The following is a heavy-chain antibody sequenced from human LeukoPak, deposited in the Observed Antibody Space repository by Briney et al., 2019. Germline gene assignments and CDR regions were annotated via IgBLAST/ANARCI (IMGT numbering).Heavy chain of an antibody. CDR3: AKDRYDGSASHFFSDS. D-gene: IGHD3-22*01. Sequence: GGSLRLSCAASGFTFSNYAMNWVRQAPGKGLEWVSSITDSGVSTYYADSVKGRFTISRDNSKNTLYLQMNSLRGEDTAVYYCAKDRYDGSASHFFSDSWGQGTLVTVSS. J-gene: IGHJ4*02. CDR1: GFTFSNYA. CDR2: ITDSGVST. V-gene: IGHV3-23*01.